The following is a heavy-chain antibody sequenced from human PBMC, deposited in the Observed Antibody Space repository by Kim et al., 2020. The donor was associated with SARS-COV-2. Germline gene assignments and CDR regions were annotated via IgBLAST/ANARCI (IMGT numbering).Heavy chain of an antibody. CDR3: ARNFGSATMIGDV. V-gene: IGHV3-33*01. Sequence: GSLRLSCTASGFTFSPFAMHWVRQAPGKGLEWVAVIRSDESKMYYAESVKDRFTISRDNSKNTLYLQMNSLRAEDTAIYYCARNFGSATMIGDVWGLGTMVTVSS. CDR1: GFTFSPFA. CDR2: IRSDESKM. D-gene: IGHD3-10*01. J-gene: IGHJ3*01.